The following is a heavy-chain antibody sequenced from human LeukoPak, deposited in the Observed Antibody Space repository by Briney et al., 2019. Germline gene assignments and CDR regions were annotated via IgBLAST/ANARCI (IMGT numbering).Heavy chain of an antibody. V-gene: IGHV5-51*01. CDR3: ARRGDYGDYGHQFDP. D-gene: IGHD4-17*01. Sequence: PGESLKISCKGSGYTFTDYWIGWVRQIPGKGLEWMGIIYPGDADTKFSPSFQGQVTISADKSISTAYLQWNSLKASDTAVYYCARRGDYGDYGHQFDPWGQGTLVTVSS. J-gene: IGHJ5*02. CDR1: GYTFTDYW. CDR2: IYPGDADT.